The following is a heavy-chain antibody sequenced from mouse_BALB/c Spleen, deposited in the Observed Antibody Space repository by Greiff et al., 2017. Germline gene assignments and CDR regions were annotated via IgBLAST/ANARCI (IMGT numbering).Heavy chain of an antibody. CDR2: IDPETGGT. V-gene: IGHV1-15*01. D-gene: IGHD1-2*01. CDR1: GYTFTDYE. CDR3: TRSYYGYWFAY. J-gene: IGHJ3*01. Sequence: VQLQQSGAELVRPGASVTLSCKASGYTFTDYEMHWVKQTPVHGLEWIGAIDPETGGTAYNQKFKGKATLTADKSSSTAYMELRSLTSEDSAVYYCTRSYYGYWFAYWGQGTLVTVSA.